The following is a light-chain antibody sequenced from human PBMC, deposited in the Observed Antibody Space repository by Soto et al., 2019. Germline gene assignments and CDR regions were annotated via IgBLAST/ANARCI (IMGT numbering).Light chain of an antibody. CDR2: GVS. CDR1: QSVTGTY. Sequence: EIVLTQSPGTPSLSPGERATLSCRASQSVTGTYLAWYQQKPGQAPRLLIYGVSSRASGIPDRFSGSGSGTDFTLTISRLEPEDFAEYYCQQYGSSSYTFGQGTKLEIK. V-gene: IGKV3-20*01. J-gene: IGKJ2*01. CDR3: QQYGSSSYT.